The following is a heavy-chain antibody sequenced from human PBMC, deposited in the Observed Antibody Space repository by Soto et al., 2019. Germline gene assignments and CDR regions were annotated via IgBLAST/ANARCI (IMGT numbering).Heavy chain of an antibody. V-gene: IGHV3-21*01. J-gene: IGHJ6*02. CDR1: GFTCRNYN. CDR3: ASTRSDGYNNYYYYGMDV. Sequence: GGSLGLSCTAAGFTCRNYNMSRVLQAPGKGLQGVSSISRSSISIYYADQVKGRFTISRDNAKNSLYLQMNSLRAEDTAVYYCASTRSDGYNNYYYYGMDVWGQGTTVTVSS. CDR2: ISRSSISI. D-gene: IGHD5-12*01.